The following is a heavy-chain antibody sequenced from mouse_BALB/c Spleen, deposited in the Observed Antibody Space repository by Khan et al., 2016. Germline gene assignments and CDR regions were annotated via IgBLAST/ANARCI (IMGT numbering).Heavy chain of an antibody. CDR2: IFPGSGKT. CDR1: AYTFTDYY. D-gene: IGHD1-2*01. J-gene: IGHJ4*01. V-gene: IGHV1-77*01. CDR3: ARSYYGYFALDY. Sequence: QVQLQQSGAELARPGASVKLSCKASAYTFTDYYINWLKQRTGQGLEWIGEIFPGSGKTYYNEKFKDKATLTADESSSTAYMQLSSLTSEDSAVYFCARSYYGYFALDYWGQGTSVTVSS.